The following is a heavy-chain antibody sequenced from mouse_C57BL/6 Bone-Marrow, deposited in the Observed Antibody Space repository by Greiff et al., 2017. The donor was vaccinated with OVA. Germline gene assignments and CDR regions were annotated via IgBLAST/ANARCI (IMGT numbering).Heavy chain of an antibody. CDR3: ARMRSKGDYFDY. CDR1: GYTFTSYW. J-gene: IGHJ2*01. D-gene: IGHD2-5*01. Sequence: LQESGAELVKPGASVKLSCKASGYTFTSYWMHWVKQRPGQGLEWIGMIHPNSGSTNYNEKFKGKATLTVDKSSSTAYMQLSSLTSEDSAVYYCARMRSKGDYFDYWGQGTTLTVSS. V-gene: IGHV1-64*01. CDR2: IHPNSGST.